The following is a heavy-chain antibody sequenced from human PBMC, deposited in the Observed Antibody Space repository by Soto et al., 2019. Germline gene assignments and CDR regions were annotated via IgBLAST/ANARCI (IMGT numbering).Heavy chain of an antibody. J-gene: IGHJ4*02. V-gene: IGHV3-66*01. CDR2: IDIGGNT. Sequence: EVQVVESGGDLVQPGGFLRLSCAASGFSVPDNYMNWVRQAPGKGLEWVSIIDIGGNTYYADSVKDRFTISRDNSRNTLYLHMDSLRAEDTAVYYCARGRGSTGYLGREHYFDYWGQGTLVTVSP. CDR3: ARGRGSTGYLGREHYFDY. CDR1: GFSVPDNY. D-gene: IGHD2-2*01.